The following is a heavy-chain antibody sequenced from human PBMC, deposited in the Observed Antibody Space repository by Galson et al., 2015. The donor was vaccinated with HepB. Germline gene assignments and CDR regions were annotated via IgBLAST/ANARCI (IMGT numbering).Heavy chain of an antibody. V-gene: IGHV3-23*01. Sequence: SLRLSCAASGFSFSTHAMSWVRQAPGKGLEWVSAISGSGGGTFYTDSVKGRFTISRDKSKTTLYLQMNSLRAEDTAVYYCAKGYGLFDYWGQGTLVTVSS. CDR1: GFSFSTHA. D-gene: IGHD3/OR15-3a*01. J-gene: IGHJ4*02. CDR3: AKGYGLFDY. CDR2: ISGSGGGT.